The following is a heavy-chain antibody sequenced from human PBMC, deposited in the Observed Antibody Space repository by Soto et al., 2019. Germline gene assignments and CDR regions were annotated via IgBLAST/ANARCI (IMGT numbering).Heavy chain of an antibody. J-gene: IGHJ3*02. D-gene: IGHD3-3*01. V-gene: IGHV3-9*01. CDR1: GFTFDDYA. CDR3: AKDMGPTIFGPDDGLDI. CDR2: ISWNSGSI. Sequence: PGGSLRLSCTASGFTFDDYAMHWVRQAPGKGLEWVSGISWNSGSIVYADSVKGRFTISRDNAENSLYLQMNSLRAEDTAFYYCAKDMGPTIFGPDDGLDIWGQGTMVTVSS.